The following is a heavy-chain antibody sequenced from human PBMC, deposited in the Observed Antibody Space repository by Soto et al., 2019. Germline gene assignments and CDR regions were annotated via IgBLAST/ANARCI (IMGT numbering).Heavy chain of an antibody. D-gene: IGHD5-12*01. J-gene: IGHJ4*02. CDR2: ISGSGGST. CDR1: GFTFSSYA. V-gene: IGHV3-23*01. CDR3: AKCRGSGYDSFDY. Sequence: GGSLRLSCAASGFTFSSYAMSWVRQAPGKGLGWVSAISGSGGSTYYADSVKGRFTISRDNSKNTLYLQMNSLRAEDTAVYYCAKCRGSGYDSFDYWGQGTLVTVSS.